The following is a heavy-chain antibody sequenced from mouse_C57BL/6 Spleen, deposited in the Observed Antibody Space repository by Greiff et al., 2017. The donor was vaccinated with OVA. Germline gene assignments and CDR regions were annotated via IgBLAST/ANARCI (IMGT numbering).Heavy chain of an antibody. J-gene: IGHJ2*01. CDR2: IDPETGGT. D-gene: IGHD2-3*01. V-gene: IGHV1-15*01. CDR3: TRWGYDGYFFDY. CDR1: GYTFTDYE. Sequence: QVQLKESGAELVRPGASVTLSCKASGYTFTDYEMHWVKQTPVHGLEWIGAIDPETGGTAYNQKFKGKAILTADKSSSTAYMELRSLTSEDSAVYYCTRWGYDGYFFDYWGQGTTLTVSS.